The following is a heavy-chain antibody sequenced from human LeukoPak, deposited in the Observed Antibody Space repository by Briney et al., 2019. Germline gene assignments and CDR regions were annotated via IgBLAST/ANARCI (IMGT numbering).Heavy chain of an antibody. D-gene: IGHD3-22*01. J-gene: IGHJ6*03. CDR1: GGPFRGYH. CDR3: ARRGSMIEGYYYMDV. CDR2: IYHSGST. Sequence: PSETLSLTCAVYGGPFRGYHWSWIRQPPGKGLEWIGEIYHSGSTKYNPSLKSRVTISVDTSKNQFSLKLSSVTAADTAVYYCARRGSMIEGYYYMDVWGKGTTVTVSS. V-gene: IGHV4-34*01.